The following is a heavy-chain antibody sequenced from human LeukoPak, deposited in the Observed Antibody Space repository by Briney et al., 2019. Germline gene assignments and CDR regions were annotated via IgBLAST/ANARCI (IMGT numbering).Heavy chain of an antibody. V-gene: IGHV5-51*01. CDR1: GYSFTSYW. D-gene: IGHD3-10*01. Sequence: GESLKISCKGSGYSFTSYWIGWVRQMPGKGLEWMGIIYPGDSDTRYSPSFQGQVTISADKSISTAYLQWGSLKASDTAMYYCARQAYYYGSGSPPRAFDIWGQGTMVTVSS. J-gene: IGHJ3*02. CDR2: IYPGDSDT. CDR3: ARQAYYYGSGSPPRAFDI.